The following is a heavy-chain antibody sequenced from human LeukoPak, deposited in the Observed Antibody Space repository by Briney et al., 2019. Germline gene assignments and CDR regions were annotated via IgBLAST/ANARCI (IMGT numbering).Heavy chain of an antibody. CDR3: ARQLSYGMDV. Sequence: RPSETLSLTCTVWGGPISSYYWSWLRQPPGKGLEWIGNIYYSGSTNYTPSLQSRVTISVDTSKNHFSLKLSSVTAADTAVYYCARQLSYGMDVWGQGTTVTISS. J-gene: IGHJ6*02. CDR1: GGPISSYY. V-gene: IGHV4-59*08. CDR2: IYYSGST.